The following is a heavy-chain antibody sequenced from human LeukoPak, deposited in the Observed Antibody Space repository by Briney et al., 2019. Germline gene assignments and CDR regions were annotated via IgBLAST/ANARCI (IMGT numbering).Heavy chain of an antibody. CDR2: IKEDGSER. D-gene: IGHD1-26*01. CDR3: ASSGSYRFDY. V-gene: IGHV3-7*03. CDR1: AFIFSGHW. J-gene: IGHJ4*02. Sequence: GGSLRLSCEGSAFIFSGHWMNWVRQTPGKGLEWVASIKEDGSERQYVDSVKGRFSISRDNTKGSLFLQLNSLRAEDTAVYYCASSGSYRFDYWGQGTLVTVSS.